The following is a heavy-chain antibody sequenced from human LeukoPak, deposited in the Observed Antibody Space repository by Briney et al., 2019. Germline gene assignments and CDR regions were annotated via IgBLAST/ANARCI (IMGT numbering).Heavy chain of an antibody. Sequence: PSETLSLTCAVYGGSFSGYYWSWIRQPPGKGLEWIGEINHSGSTNYNPSLKSRVTISVDTSKNQFSLKLSSVTAEDTAVYYCTGNYYGSGSYADFDYWGQGTLVTVSS. CDR2: INHSGST. V-gene: IGHV4-34*01. CDR1: GGSFSGYY. CDR3: TGNYYGSGSYADFDY. J-gene: IGHJ4*02. D-gene: IGHD3-10*01.